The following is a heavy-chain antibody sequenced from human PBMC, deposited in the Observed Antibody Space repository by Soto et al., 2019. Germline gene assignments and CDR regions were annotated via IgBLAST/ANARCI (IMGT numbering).Heavy chain of an antibody. CDR3: ARHVRYGDYVDY. CDR1: GGSISSSSYY. V-gene: IGHV4-39*01. J-gene: IGHJ4*02. Sequence: QLQLQESGPGLVKPSETLSLTCTVSGGSISSSSYYWGWIRQPPGKGLEWIGSIYYSGSTYYNPSLKSRVTVSVYTSKNQFSLKLSSVTAADTAVYYCARHVRYGDYVDYWGQGTLVTVSS. D-gene: IGHD3-10*02. CDR2: IYYSGST.